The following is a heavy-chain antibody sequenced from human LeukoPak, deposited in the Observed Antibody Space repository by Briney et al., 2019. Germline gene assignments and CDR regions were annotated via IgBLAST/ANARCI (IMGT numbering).Heavy chain of an antibody. Sequence: EASVKVSCKASGYTFTSYYMHWVRQAPGQGLEWMGIINPSGGSTSYAQKFQGRVTMTRDTSTDTAYMELSSLRSEDTAVYYCATVSIQLWDDYYYYGMDVWGQGTTVTVSS. D-gene: IGHD5-18*01. CDR2: INPSGGST. CDR3: ATVSIQLWDDYYYYGMDV. V-gene: IGHV1-46*01. J-gene: IGHJ6*02. CDR1: GYTFTSYY.